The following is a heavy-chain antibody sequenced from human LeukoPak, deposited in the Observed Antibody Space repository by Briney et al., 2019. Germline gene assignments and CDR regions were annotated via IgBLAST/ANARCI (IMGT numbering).Heavy chain of an antibody. V-gene: IGHV3-30*02. CDR3: AKTGEGYYFDY. Sequence: PGGSLRLSCAASGFTFSAYAMHWVRQAPGKGLEWVAFIRLDGSNKNYGDSVKGRFTISRDNSKNTLYLEMNSLRSEDTAVYHCAKTGEGYYFDYWGQGTLITVSS. CDR2: IRLDGSNK. CDR1: GFTFSAYA. D-gene: IGHD7-27*01. J-gene: IGHJ4*02.